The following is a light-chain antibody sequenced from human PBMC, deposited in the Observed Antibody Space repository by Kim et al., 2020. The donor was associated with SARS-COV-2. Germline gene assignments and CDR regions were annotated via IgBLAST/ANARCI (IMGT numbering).Light chain of an antibody. CDR3: CSYAGSYTWV. J-gene: IGLJ3*02. CDR2: DVS. CDR1: SSDVGGYNY. V-gene: IGLV2-11*01. Sequence: QSVTISCTETSSDVGGYNYVSWYQQHPGKAPKLIIYDVSKRPSGVPDRFSGSKSGNTASLTISGLQAEDEADYYCCSYAGSYTWVFGGGTQLTVL.